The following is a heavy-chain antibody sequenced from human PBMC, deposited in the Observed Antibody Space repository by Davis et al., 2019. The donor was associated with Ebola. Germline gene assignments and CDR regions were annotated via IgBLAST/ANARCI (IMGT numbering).Heavy chain of an antibody. V-gene: IGHV3-11*04. D-gene: IGHD2-21*02. Sequence: GESLKIPCTASGFTFSDYYMSWIRQAPGKGLEWVSYISKSGDTIFYADSVKGRFTISRDNAKNSLYLQMNSLRAEDTAVYYCVRDPALVVTGGGWFFGLWGRGTLVTVSS. CDR1: GFTFSDYY. CDR2: ISKSGDTI. J-gene: IGHJ2*01. CDR3: VRDPALVVTGGGWFFGL.